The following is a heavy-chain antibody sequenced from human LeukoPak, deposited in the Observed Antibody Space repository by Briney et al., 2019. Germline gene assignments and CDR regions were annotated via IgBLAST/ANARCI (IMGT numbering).Heavy chain of an antibody. CDR1: GGSISSSSYY. CDR3: ARGIVDPDPMPGDRRALRKKFDP. J-gene: IGHJ5*02. CDR2: IYYSGST. Sequence: PSETLSLTCTVSGGSISSSSYYWGWIRQPPGKGLEWIGSIYYSGSTYYNPSLKSRVTISVDTSKNQFSLKLSSVTAADTAVYYCARGIVDPDPMPGDRRALRKKFDPWGQGTLVTVSS. V-gene: IGHV4-39*07. D-gene: IGHD2-15*01.